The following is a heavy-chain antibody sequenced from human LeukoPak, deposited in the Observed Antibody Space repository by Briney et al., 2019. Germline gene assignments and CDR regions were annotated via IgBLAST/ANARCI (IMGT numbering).Heavy chain of an antibody. Sequence: SEPLSLTCAVYGGPIHIAPFRAHHCTWVRQSPGSRLQWIGEIDQSGNTHYNPSLKSRVSTSMDTSKNQFSLKLTSVTAADTAVYYCAGAKKGVAGFFDKWGQGTLVTVSS. CDR3: AGAKKGVAGFFDK. CDR2: IDQSGNT. D-gene: IGHD6-19*01. V-gene: IGHV4-34*01. CDR1: GGPIHIAPFRAHH. J-gene: IGHJ4*02.